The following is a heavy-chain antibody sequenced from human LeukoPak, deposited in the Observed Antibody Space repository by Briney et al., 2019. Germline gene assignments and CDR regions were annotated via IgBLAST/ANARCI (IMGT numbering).Heavy chain of an antibody. Sequence: ASVKVSCKASGFPLNSYKINWVRQAPGQGLGWMGWVSDYNGRTNYAQKVQGRVTMKTDTSTTTAHMELRSLTTDDTAVYYCARELAGKSGTYYVWGQGTLVTVSS. CDR1: GFPLNSYK. V-gene: IGHV1-18*01. D-gene: IGHD1-26*01. J-gene: IGHJ4*02. CDR2: VSDYNGRT. CDR3: ARELAGKSGTYYV.